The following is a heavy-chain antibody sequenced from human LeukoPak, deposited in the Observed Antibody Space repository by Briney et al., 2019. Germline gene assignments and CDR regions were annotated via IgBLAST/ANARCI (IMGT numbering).Heavy chain of an antibody. Sequence: SETLSLTCTVSGGSISSGGYYWSWIRQHPGKGLEWIGYIYYSGSTYYNPSLKSRVTISVDTSKNQFSLKLSSVTAADTAVYYCARLTTDSTYHSGWFDPWGQGTRVTVSS. CDR2: IYYSGST. D-gene: IGHD3-22*01. J-gene: IGHJ5*02. CDR3: ARLTTDSTYHSGWFDP. V-gene: IGHV4-31*03. CDR1: GGSISSGGYY.